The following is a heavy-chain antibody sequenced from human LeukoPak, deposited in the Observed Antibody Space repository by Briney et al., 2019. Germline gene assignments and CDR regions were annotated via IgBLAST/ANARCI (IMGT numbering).Heavy chain of an antibody. V-gene: IGHV1-2*02. J-gene: IGHJ4*02. CDR2: INPNRGGT. CDR1: GYTFTDYY. CDR3: ATEVTD. Sequence: ASVKVSCKASGYTFTDYYMHWVRQAPGQGLEWMGWINPNRGGTKYAQKFQGRVTMTRDTSISTAYMELSRLRSDDTAVYYCATEVTDWGQGTLVTVSS. D-gene: IGHD5-18*01.